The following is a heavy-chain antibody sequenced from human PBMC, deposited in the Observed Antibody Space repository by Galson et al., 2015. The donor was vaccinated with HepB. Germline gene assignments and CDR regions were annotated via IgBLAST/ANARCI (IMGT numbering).Heavy chain of an antibody. J-gene: IGHJ5*02. Sequence: PALVKPTQTLTLTCTFSGFSLSTSGVGVGWIRQPPGKALEWLALIYWNDDKRYSPSLKSRLTITKDTSKNQVVLTMTNMDPVDTATYYCAHRLREPWSGPPLRFDPWGQGTLVTVSS. V-gene: IGHV2-5*01. CDR2: IYWNDDK. D-gene: IGHD3-3*01. CDR1: GFSLSTSGVG. CDR3: AHRLREPWSGPPLRFDP.